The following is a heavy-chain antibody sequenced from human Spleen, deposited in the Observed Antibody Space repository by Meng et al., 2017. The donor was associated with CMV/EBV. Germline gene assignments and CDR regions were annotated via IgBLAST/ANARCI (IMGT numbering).Heavy chain of an antibody. D-gene: IGHD2-2*01. CDR2: MKPSNGDT. V-gene: IGHV1-2*02. J-gene: IGHJ4*02. Sequence: TDYYIHWLRQAPGQGLEWMGWMKPSNGDTTYAHNFQGRVTMTRDRSINTAYMDLIRLTSDDTAVYYCARGGYCSAASCFPTRRLDSWGQGTLVTVSS. CDR3: ARGGYCSAASCFPTRRLDS. CDR1: TDYY.